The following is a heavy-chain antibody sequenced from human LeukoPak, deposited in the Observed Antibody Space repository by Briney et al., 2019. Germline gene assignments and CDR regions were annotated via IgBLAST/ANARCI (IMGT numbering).Heavy chain of an antibody. CDR2: IYYSGST. CDR1: GGSISSSSYY. Sequence: SETLSLTCTVSGGSISSSSYYWGWIRQPPGKGLEWIGNIYYSGSTYYNPSLESRVTMSLDTSKNQFSLKLTSVTAADTAVYYCARVGYSSSWYRYWGQGTLVTVSS. D-gene: IGHD6-13*01. CDR3: ARVGYSSSWYRY. V-gene: IGHV4-39*07. J-gene: IGHJ4*02.